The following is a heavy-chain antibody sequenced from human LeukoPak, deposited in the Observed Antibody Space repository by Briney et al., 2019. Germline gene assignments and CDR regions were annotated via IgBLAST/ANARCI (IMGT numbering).Heavy chain of an antibody. D-gene: IGHD4/OR15-4a*01. J-gene: IGHJ3*02. CDR2: LHYSGST. V-gene: IGHV4-39*07. Sequence: SETLSLTCTVSGASVSASGYFWGWIRQPPGKGLEWIGTLHYSGSTYYNTSLKSRVTISVDTSKNQFSLKLNSVTSADTAIYYCARDWDGAFDFNTFDIWGLGTMVTVPS. CDR1: GASVSASGYF. CDR3: ARDWDGAFDFNTFDI.